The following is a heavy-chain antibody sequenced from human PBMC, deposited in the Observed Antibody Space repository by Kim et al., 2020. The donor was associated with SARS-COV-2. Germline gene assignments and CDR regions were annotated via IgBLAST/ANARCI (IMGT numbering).Heavy chain of an antibody. D-gene: IGHD3-22*01. CDR1: GGSISSGCYY. CDR3: ARGEFYYDRSGYGY. CDR2: IYYSGST. V-gene: IGHV4-31*03. J-gene: IGHJ4*02. Sequence: SETLSLTCTVSGGSISSGCYYWSWIRQHPGKGLEWIGYIYYSGSTYYNPSLKSRVTISVDTSKNQLSLKLISVTAADTAVYYCARGEFYYDRSGYGYWGQGTLVTVSS.